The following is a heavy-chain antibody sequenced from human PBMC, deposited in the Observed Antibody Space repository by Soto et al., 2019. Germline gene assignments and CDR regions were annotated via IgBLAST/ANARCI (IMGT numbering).Heavy chain of an antibody. Sequence: QVQLVQSGAEVKKPRASVKVSCKASGYTFSDHDINWVRQASGQGPEWLGWMNPNSGDTGYAQNFQGRVTMTRDTSKRTAYMELSSLRSEDTAVYYCARVGGNWNDDYFDYWGQGTLVTVSS. CDR2: MNPNSGDT. J-gene: IGHJ4*02. V-gene: IGHV1-8*01. CDR1: GYTFSDHD. D-gene: IGHD1-1*01. CDR3: ARVGGNWNDDYFDY.